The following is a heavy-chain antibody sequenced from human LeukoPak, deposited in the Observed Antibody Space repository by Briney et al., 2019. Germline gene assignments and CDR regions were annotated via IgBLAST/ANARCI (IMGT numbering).Heavy chain of an antibody. V-gene: IGHV3-23*01. Sequence: GGTLRLSCAASGFTFCTYAMSWVRGAPGTGLEWFSAISGSGGSTYYADSVKGRFTISRDNSKNTLSLQMNSLRAEDTAVYYCAKDPRITMVRGAHSFDRWGQGTLVTVSS. CDR3: AKDPRITMVRGAHSFDR. CDR2: ISGSGGST. J-gene: IGHJ4*02. D-gene: IGHD3-10*01. CDR1: GFTFCTYA.